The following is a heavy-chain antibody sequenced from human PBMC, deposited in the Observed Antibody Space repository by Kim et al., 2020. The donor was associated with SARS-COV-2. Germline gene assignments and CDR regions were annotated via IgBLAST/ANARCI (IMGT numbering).Heavy chain of an antibody. J-gene: IGHJ1*01. Sequence: GGSLRLSCAASGFAFSGFWMHWVRQAPGTGLEWVSGIKTGGSITRYADSVRGRFTISRDNAKNTLYLQMDSLRREDTAVYYCVRDVTWCVGYWGQGTLVT. CDR1: GFAFSGFW. CDR2: IKTGGSIT. D-gene: IGHD2-8*01. V-gene: IGHV3-74*01. CDR3: VRDVTWCVGY.